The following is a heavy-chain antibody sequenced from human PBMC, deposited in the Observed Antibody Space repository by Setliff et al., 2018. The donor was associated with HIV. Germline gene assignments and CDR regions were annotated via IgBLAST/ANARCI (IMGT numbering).Heavy chain of an antibody. CDR1: GFTFNTYA. CDR3: VRHVRKNYSRVGYYLDY. CDR2: ISGRGSKT. J-gene: IGHJ4*02. V-gene: IGHV3-23*01. D-gene: IGHD3-22*01. Sequence: GGSLRLSCEGSGFTFNTYAMTWVRQTPGKGLEWVAAISGRGSKTYYGDSLKGRSTISRDNSNNTLFLQMTSLKASDTAIYYCVRHVRKNYSRVGYYLDYWGQGTLVTVSS.